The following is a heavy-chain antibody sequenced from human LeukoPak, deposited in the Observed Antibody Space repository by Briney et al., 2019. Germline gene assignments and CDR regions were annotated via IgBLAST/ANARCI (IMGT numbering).Heavy chain of an antibody. J-gene: IGHJ6*03. Sequence: GGSLRLSCVGSTFTFSDYGMHWVRQAPGKGLEWVAFIRNDGAKTYYADSAKGRFTISRDNSRNTLYLQMNSLTAEDTAVFYCAKDGVILAQGVYWYMDVWGRGTTVTVSS. CDR1: TFTFSDYG. CDR2: IRNDGAKT. V-gene: IGHV3-30*02. CDR3: AKDGVILAQGVYWYMDV. D-gene: IGHD3-16*02.